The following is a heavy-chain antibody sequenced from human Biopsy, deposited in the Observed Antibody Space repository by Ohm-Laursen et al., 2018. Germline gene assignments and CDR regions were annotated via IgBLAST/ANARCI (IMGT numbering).Heavy chain of an antibody. D-gene: IGHD3-3*01. CDR1: GGSIISYY. CDR3: ARTPRDSFWSGSYKRGLWFDP. V-gene: IGHV4-59*01. Sequence: SETLSLTWCVSGGSIISYYWTWIRQPPGKGLEWIGHVYNGGITNYNPSLKSRVTISKDTSKNQFSLQVNSVTAADTAVYYCARTPRDSFWSGSYKRGLWFDPWDQGTLVIVSS. CDR2: VYNGGIT. J-gene: IGHJ5*02.